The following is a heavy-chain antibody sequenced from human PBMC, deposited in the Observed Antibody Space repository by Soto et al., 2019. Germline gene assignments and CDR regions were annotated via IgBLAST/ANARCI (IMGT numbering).Heavy chain of an antibody. D-gene: IGHD6-13*01. CDR3: AKEGSAAAGTGGGWFDP. Sequence: EVQLLESEGGLVQPGGSLRLSCAASGFTFSSYAMSWVRQAPGKGLEWVSAISGSGGSTYYADSVKGRFTISRDNSKNTLYLQMNSLRAEDTAVYYGAKEGSAAAGTGGGWFDPWGQGTLVTVSS. CDR2: ISGSGGST. J-gene: IGHJ5*02. V-gene: IGHV3-23*01. CDR1: GFTFSSYA.